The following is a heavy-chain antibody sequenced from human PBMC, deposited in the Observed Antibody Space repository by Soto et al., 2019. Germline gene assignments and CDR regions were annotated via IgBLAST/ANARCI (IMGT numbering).Heavy chain of an antibody. Sequence: GXSVKVSCAASGYPLTGYYMHWVRQAPGQGLEWMGWINPNSGGTNYAQKFQGRVTMTRDTSISTAYMELSRLRSDDTAVYYCARDEVPMVRPRAPNYYYYGMDVCGQRTTVTVSS. J-gene: IGHJ6*02. CDR3: ARDEVPMVRPRAPNYYYYGMDV. D-gene: IGHD3-10*01. V-gene: IGHV1-2*02. CDR2: INPNSGGT. CDR1: GYPLTGYY.